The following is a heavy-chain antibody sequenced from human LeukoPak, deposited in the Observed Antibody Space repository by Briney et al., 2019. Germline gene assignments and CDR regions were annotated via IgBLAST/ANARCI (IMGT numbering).Heavy chain of an antibody. V-gene: IGHV3-11*05. Sequence: GGSLRLSCAASGFTFSDYYMSWIRQAPGKGLEWVSYISSSSRYTNYADSVKGRFTISRDNAKNSLYLQMNSLRAEDTAVYYCARDRHSSGQLPDDFDHWGQGTLVTVSS. J-gene: IGHJ4*02. CDR2: ISSSSRYT. CDR1: GFTFSDYY. CDR3: ARDRHSSGQLPDDFDH. D-gene: IGHD6-19*01.